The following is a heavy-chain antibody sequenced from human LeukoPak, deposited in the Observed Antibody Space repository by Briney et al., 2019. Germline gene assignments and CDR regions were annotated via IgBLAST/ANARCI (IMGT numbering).Heavy chain of an antibody. J-gene: IGHJ3*02. CDR2: IIPIFGTA. V-gene: IGHV1-69*01. CDR3: ARDRPNYARDAFDI. CDR1: GGTFSSYA. Sequence: SVKVSCKASGGTFSSYAISWVRQAPGQGLEWMGGIIPIFGTANYAQKFQGRVTITADESTSTAYMELSSLRSEDTAVYYCARDRPNYARDAFDIWGQGTMVTVSS. D-gene: IGHD1-7*01.